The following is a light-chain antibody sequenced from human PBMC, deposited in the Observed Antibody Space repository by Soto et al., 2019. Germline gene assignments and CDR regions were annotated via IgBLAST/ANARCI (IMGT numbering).Light chain of an antibody. CDR3: QDYGSSPQT. Sequence: DIVLTQSPGTLSLSPGGRATLSCRASQRISSNYLGWYQQKPGQAPRLLIYAASSRATGIPDRFSGSGSATDFTLTISRLEPEDFAVYYCQDYGSSPQTFGQGTKVDIK. CDR2: AAS. J-gene: IGKJ1*01. CDR1: QRISSNY. V-gene: IGKV3-20*01.